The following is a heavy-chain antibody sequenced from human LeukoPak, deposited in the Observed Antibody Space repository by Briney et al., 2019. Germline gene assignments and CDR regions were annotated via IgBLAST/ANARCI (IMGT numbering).Heavy chain of an antibody. D-gene: IGHD3-3*01. J-gene: IGHJ4*02. Sequence: GGSLRLSCAASGFTFSNDWMSWVRQAPEKGLEWVGRIKSKTDGGTTDYAAPVKGRFTISRDDSKNTLYLQMNSLKTEDTAVYYCTTATNFWSGYDFDYWGQGTLVTVSS. V-gene: IGHV3-15*01. CDR1: GFTFSNDW. CDR2: IKSKTDGGTT. CDR3: TTATNFWSGYDFDY.